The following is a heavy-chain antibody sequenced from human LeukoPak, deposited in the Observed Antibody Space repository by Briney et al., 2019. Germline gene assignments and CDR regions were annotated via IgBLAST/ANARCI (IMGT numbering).Heavy chain of an antibody. CDR2: FDPEDGET. CDR1: GYTLTELS. J-gene: IGHJ4*02. CDR3: ATSHSYDYVWGSYRIFDY. D-gene: IGHD3-16*02. V-gene: IGHV1-24*01. Sequence: GASVKVSCKVSGYTLTELSMHWVRQAPGKGLEWMGGFDPEDGETIYAQKFQGRVTMTEDTSTDTAYMELSSLRSEDTAVCYCATSHSYDYVWGSYRIFDYWGQGTLVTVSS.